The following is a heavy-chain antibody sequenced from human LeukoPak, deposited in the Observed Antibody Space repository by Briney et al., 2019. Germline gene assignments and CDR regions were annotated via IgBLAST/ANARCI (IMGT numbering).Heavy chain of an antibody. Sequence: PGGSLRLSCAASGFXFSSFGINWVRQAPGKGLEWVSYISSGSGTIYYADSVRGRFTISRDNAQKSLYLQMNSLRDEDTAVYYCARDLHSGAYTFDNWGQGTLVTVSS. J-gene: IGHJ4*02. CDR2: ISSGSGTI. CDR1: GFXFSSFG. CDR3: ARDLHSGAYTFDN. D-gene: IGHD1-26*01. V-gene: IGHV3-48*02.